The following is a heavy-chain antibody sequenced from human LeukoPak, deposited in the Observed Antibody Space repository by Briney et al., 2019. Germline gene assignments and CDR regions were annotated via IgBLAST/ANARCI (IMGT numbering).Heavy chain of an antibody. D-gene: IGHD3-3*01. CDR1: GYTFTSYA. CDR2: INAGNGNT. Sequence: ASVKVSCKASGYTFTSYAMHWVRQAPGQRLEWMGWINAGNGNTKYSQKFQGRVTITRDTSASTAYMELSSLRSEDTAVYYCARRVWITIFGVVIPRDYYFDYWGQGTLVTVSS. CDR3: ARRVWITIFGVVIPRDYYFDY. J-gene: IGHJ4*02. V-gene: IGHV1-3*01.